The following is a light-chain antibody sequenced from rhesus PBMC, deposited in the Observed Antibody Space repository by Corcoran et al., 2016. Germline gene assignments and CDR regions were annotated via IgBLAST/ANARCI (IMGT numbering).Light chain of an antibody. CDR3: QQYSSRPLT. Sequence: DIQMTQSPSSLSASVGETVTITCQASQGISNNLAWYQQNPGKVPKLLIYAASHLQSGVPSRFSGSGSGTDFTLTISSLQSEDFATYYCQQYSSRPLTFGGGTKLDIK. J-gene: IGKJ4*01. CDR1: QGISNN. CDR2: AAS. V-gene: IGKV1-25*02.